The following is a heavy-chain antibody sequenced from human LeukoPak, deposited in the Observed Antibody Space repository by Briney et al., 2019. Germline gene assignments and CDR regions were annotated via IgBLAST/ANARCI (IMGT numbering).Heavy chain of an antibody. CDR2: IYYSGST. Sequence: PSETLSFTCTVSGGSISSGGYYWSCIRQHPGKGLEWIGYIYYSGSTYYNPSLKSRVTISVDTSKNQFSLKLSSVTAADMAVYYCARASLFIYYFDYWGQGTLVTVSS. CDR3: ARASLFIYYFDY. V-gene: IGHV4-31*03. CDR1: GGSISSGGYY. J-gene: IGHJ4*02. D-gene: IGHD2/OR15-2a*01.